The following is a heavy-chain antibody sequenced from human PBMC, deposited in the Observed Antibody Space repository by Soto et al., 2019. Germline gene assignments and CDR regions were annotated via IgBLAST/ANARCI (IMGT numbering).Heavy chain of an antibody. V-gene: IGHV4-31*03. D-gene: IGHD5-12*01. CDR1: GASISSGRSY. CDR3: ARDNGYGHFDS. Sequence: PSDSLSLTCTVSGASISSGRSYWSWIRQHPGKGLEWIGYMFYSGSTYYHPSLKSRVNISADTSKNQFSLRLTSVTPADTAVYYCARDNGYGHFDSWGQGTLVTVSS. J-gene: IGHJ4*02. CDR2: MFYSGST.